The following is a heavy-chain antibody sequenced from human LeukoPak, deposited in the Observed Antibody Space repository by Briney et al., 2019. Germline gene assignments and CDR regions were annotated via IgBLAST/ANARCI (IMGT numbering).Heavy chain of an antibody. CDR1: GGSFSGYY. CDR3: ARGRRAQYYYDSSGYFKSGYYYFDY. V-gene: IGHV4-34*01. CDR2: INHSGST. Sequence: SETLSLTCAVYGGSFSGYYWSWIRQPPGKGLEWIGEINHSGSTNYNPSLKSRVTISVDTSKNQFSLKLSSVTAADTAVYYCARGRRAQYYYDSSGYFKSGYYYFDYWGQGTLLTVSS. D-gene: IGHD3-22*01. J-gene: IGHJ4*02.